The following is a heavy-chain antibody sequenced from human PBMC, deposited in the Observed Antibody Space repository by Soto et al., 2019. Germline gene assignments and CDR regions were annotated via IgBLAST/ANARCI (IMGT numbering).Heavy chain of an antibody. V-gene: IGHV3-23*01. CDR3: AKRRGAGGHFDY. J-gene: IGHJ4*02. CDR2: VSIGGST. Sequence: GWSLRLASAASGLTLRSYARGGVRQGPGKGLEWVAVVSIGGSTHYADSVRGRFTISRDNSKNTLSLQMNSLTAEDTAVYFCAKRRGAGGHFDYWGQGALVTVSS. CDR1: GLTLRSYA. D-gene: IGHD2-15*01.